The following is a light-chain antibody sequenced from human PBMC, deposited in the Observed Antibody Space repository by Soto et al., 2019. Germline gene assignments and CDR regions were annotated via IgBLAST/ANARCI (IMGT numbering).Light chain of an antibody. CDR3: QRSGGT. Sequence: EIVLTQSPGTLSLSPGERATLSCRASQSVSSSYLAWYQQKPGQAPRLLIYGASSRATAIPDRFSGSGSGTDFTLTISRLEPEDFAVYYCQRSGGTIGQGTKVEIK. V-gene: IGKV3-20*01. CDR2: GAS. J-gene: IGKJ1*01. CDR1: QSVSSSY.